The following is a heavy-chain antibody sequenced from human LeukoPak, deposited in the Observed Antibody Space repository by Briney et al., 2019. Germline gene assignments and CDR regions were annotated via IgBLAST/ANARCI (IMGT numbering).Heavy chain of an antibody. J-gene: IGHJ4*02. D-gene: IGHD3-22*01. CDR2: IKQDGSEK. V-gene: IGHV3-7*01. Sequence: GGSLRLSCAASGFTFSSYWMSWVRQAPGKGLEWVANIKQDGSEKYYVDSVKGRFTISRDNAKNSLYLQMNSLRAEDTAVYYCARDHYYDSSGYYRIGSHFDYWGQGTLVTVSS. CDR1: GFTFSSYW. CDR3: ARDHYYDSSGYYRIGSHFDY.